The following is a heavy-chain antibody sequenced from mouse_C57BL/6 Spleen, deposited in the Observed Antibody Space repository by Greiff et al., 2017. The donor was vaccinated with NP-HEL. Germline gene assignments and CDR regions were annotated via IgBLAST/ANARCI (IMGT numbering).Heavy chain of an antibody. V-gene: IGHV5-17*01. D-gene: IGHD3-2*02. CDR1: GFTFSDYG. J-gene: IGHJ2*01. Sequence: EVKLMESGGGLVKPGGSLKLSCAASGFTFSDYGMHWVRQAPEKGLEWVAYISSGSSTIYYADTVKGRFTISRDNAKNTLFLQMTSLRSEDTAMYYCARPSSGYAYFDYWGQGTTLTVSS. CDR2: ISSGSSTI. CDR3: ARPSSGYAYFDY.